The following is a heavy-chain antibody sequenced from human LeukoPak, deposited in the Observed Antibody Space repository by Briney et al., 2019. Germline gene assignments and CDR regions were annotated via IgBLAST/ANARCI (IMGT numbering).Heavy chain of an antibody. V-gene: IGHV3-21*01. CDR2: ISISSSYI. CDR1: GFTFSSYS. D-gene: IGHD3-9*01. J-gene: IGHJ6*02. CDR3: ARELYYDILTGYFPYGMDV. Sequence: GGSLRLSCAASGFTFSSYSMNWVRQAPGKGLEWVSSISISSSYIYYADSVKGRFTISRDNAKNSLYLQMNSLRAEDTAVYYCARELYYDILTGYFPYGMDVWGQGTTVTVSS.